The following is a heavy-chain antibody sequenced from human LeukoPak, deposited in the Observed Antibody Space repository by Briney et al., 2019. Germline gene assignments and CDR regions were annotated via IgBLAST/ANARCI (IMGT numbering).Heavy chain of an antibody. J-gene: IGHJ5*02. V-gene: IGHV1-2*02. CDR2: INPNSGGT. CDR3: ARDWGELTYNWFDP. CDR1: GYTFTGYY. D-gene: IGHD3-16*02. Sequence: ASVKVSCKASGYTFTGYYMHWVRQAPGQGLEWMGWINPNSGGTNYAQKFQGRVTMTRDTSISTAYMELSRLRSDDTAVYYCARDWGELTYNWFDPWGQGTLVTVSS.